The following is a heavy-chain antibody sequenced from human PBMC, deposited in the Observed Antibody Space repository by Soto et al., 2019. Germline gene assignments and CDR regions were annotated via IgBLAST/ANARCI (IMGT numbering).Heavy chain of an antibody. Sequence: TLSLTCTVSGVSISSGDYYWSCIRQPPGKGLEWIWYIYYSGSTYYNPSLKSRVTISVDTYKNQFSLKLSSVTAADTAVYYCARGHGSGSYYGIDYWGQGTLVTVSS. V-gene: IGHV4-30-4*01. CDR3: ARGHGSGSYYGIDY. D-gene: IGHD3-10*01. CDR1: GVSISSGDYY. CDR2: IYYSGST. J-gene: IGHJ4*02.